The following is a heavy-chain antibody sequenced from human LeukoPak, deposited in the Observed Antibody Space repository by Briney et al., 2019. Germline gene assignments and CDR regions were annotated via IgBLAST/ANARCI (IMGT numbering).Heavy chain of an antibody. J-gene: IGHJ6*02. CDR3: ARAWGPYCSAARCYTTPGYYGMDV. V-gene: IGHV4-31*03. CDR2: IYYNGST. CDR1: GGSISSGGYY. Sequence: PSETLSLTCIVSGGSISSGGYYWSWIRQHPGKGLDWIGYIYYNGSTYYNPSLKSRVTMSVDTSKNQLSLKLSSVTAADTAVYYCARAWGPYCSAARCYTTPGYYGMDVWGQGTTVTVSS. D-gene: IGHD2-2*02.